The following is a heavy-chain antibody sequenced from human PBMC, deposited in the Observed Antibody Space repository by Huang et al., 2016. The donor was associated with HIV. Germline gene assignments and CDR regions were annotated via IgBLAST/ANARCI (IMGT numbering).Heavy chain of an antibody. J-gene: IGHJ4*02. Sequence: QVQLQQWGAGLLKPSETLSLTCAVYGGSFSGYYWSWIRQPPGKGLEWIGEINHSRSTNYNPALKRRVTISVDTSKNQFSLKLSSVTAADTAVYYCAREGRSGWENLDYWGQGTLVTVSS. CDR2: INHSRST. CDR1: GGSFSGYY. CDR3: AREGRSGWENLDY. D-gene: IGHD6-19*01. V-gene: IGHV4-34*01.